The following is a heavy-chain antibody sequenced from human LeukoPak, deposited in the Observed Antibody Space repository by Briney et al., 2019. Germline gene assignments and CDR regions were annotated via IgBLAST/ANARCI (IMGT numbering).Heavy chain of an antibody. J-gene: IGHJ3*02. D-gene: IGHD6-6*01. CDR2: IWYDGSNK. V-gene: IGHV3-33*01. CDR1: GFTFSSYG. CDR3: ARDHWQLAGNDAFDI. Sequence: PGRSLRLSCAVSGFTFSSYGMHWVRQAPGKGLEWVAVIWYDGSNKYYADSVKGRFTISRDNSKNTLYLQMNSLRAEDTAVYYCARDHWQLAGNDAFDIWGQGTMVTVSS.